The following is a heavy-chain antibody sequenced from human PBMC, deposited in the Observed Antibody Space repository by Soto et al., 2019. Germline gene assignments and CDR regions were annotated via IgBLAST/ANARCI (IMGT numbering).Heavy chain of an antibody. CDR3: AKANSGIQLWDYYYYYYYGMDV. J-gene: IGHJ6*02. V-gene: IGHV3-23*01. CDR2: ISGSGGST. CDR1: GFTFSSYA. D-gene: IGHD5-18*01. Sequence: GGSLRLSCAASGFTFSSYAMSWVRQAPGKGLEWVSAISGSGGSTYYADSVKGQFTIPRDNSKNTLYLQMNSLRAEDTAVYYCAKANSGIQLWDYYYYYYYGMDVWGQGTTVTVSS.